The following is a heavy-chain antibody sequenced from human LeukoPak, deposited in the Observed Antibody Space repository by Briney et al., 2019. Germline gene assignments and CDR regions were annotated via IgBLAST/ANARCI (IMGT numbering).Heavy chain of an antibody. V-gene: IGHV4-59*01. Sequence: SETLSLTCTVSGGSISSYYWSWFRQPPGKGLKWIGFISYSGSTKYNPSLKSRVTISVDTSKNQFSLKLSSVTPADAAVYYCARDGYISVAGYFDYWGQGTLVTASS. CDR3: ARDGYISVAGYFDY. CDR1: GGSISSYY. CDR2: ISYSGST. D-gene: IGHD6-19*01. J-gene: IGHJ4*02.